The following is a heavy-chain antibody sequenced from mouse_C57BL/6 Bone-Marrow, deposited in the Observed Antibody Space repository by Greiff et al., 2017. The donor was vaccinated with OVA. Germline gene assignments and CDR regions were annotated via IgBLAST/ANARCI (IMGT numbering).Heavy chain of an antibody. CDR2: IYPGDGDT. Sequence: QVQLQQSGPGLVKPGASVKISCTASGYAFSSSWMYWVKQRPGKGLEWIGRIYPGDGDTNYHGNVKGKATLTADKSSSTAYMQLSRLTSEGSAVYFCARWISSWYFDVWGTGTTVTVSS. CDR3: ARWISSWYFDV. V-gene: IGHV1-82*01. J-gene: IGHJ1*03. CDR1: GYAFSSSW.